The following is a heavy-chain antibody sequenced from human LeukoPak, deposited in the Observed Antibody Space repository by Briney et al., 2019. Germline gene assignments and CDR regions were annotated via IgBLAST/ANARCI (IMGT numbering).Heavy chain of an antibody. Sequence: SETLSLTCAVSGGSISSGGYSWSWIRQPPGKGLEWIGYIYHSGSTYYNPSLKSRVTISVDRSKNQFSLKLSSVTAADTAVYYCTRERSTVTFDYWGQGTLVTVSS. J-gene: IGHJ4*02. D-gene: IGHD4-17*01. V-gene: IGHV4-30-2*01. CDR3: TRERSTVTFDY. CDR2: IYHSGST. CDR1: GGSISSGGYS.